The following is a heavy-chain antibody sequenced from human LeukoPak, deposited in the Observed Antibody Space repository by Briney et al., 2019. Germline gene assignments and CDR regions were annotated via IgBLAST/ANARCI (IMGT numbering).Heavy chain of an antibody. CDR1: GFTFSSYW. J-gene: IGHJ4*02. CDR2: IYSGGST. CDR3: ARATTPNTAMVN. Sequence: GGSLRLSCAASGFTFSSYWMSWVRQAPGKGLEWVSVIYSGGSTYYADSVKGRFTISRDNSKNTLYLQMNSLRAEDTAVYYCARATTPNTAMVNWGQGTLVTVSS. D-gene: IGHD5-18*01. V-gene: IGHV3-66*01.